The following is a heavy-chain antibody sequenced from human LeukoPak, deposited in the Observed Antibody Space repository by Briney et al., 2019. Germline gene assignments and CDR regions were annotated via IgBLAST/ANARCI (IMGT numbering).Heavy chain of an antibody. V-gene: IGHV4-59*01. CDR2: IYYSGST. CDR1: GGSISSYY. CDR3: ARETSQKGAHYMDV. Sequence: SETLSLTCTASGGSISSYYWSWIRQPPGKGLEWIGYIYYSGSTNYNPSLKSRLTISVDTSKNQFSLKLSSVTAADTAVYYCARETSQKGAHYMDVWGKGTTVTISS. D-gene: IGHD3-16*01. J-gene: IGHJ6*03.